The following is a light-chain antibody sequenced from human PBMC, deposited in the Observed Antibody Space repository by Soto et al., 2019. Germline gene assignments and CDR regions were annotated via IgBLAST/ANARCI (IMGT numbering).Light chain of an antibody. V-gene: IGKV3-20*01. J-gene: IGKJ3*01. Sequence: EIVMTPSPATLSVSPGETATLSCWASQGVSSNLAWYQQKPGQAPRLLIYGASSRATGIPDRFSGSGSGTDFTLTISRLEPEDFAVYYCQQYVTSPFTFGPGTKVDIK. CDR3: QQYVTSPFT. CDR2: GAS. CDR1: QGVSSN.